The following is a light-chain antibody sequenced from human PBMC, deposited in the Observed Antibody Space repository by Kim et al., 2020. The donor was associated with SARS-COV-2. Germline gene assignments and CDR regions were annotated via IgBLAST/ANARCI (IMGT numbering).Light chain of an antibody. Sequence: SSVGDRVTITCRASQGISSYLAWYQQKPGKAPKLLIYAASTLQSGVPSRFSGSGSGTDFTLTISSLQPEDFATYYCQQLNSYPWTFGQGTKVDIK. CDR1: QGISSY. CDR2: AAS. CDR3: QQLNSYPWT. J-gene: IGKJ1*01. V-gene: IGKV1-9*01.